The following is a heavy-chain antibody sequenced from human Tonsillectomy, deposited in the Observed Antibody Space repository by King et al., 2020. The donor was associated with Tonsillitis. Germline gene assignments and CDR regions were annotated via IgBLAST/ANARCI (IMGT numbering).Heavy chain of an antibody. CDR3: ARCSTTMTTLYYFDY. J-gene: IGHJ4*02. D-gene: IGHD2/OR15-2a*01. CDR1: GGSFSSYA. V-gene: IGHV1-69*01. CDR2: IIPIFGTD. Sequence: QLVQSGAEVKKPGSSVKVSCRASGGSFSSYAISWVRQAPGQGLEWMVGIIPIFGTDNYAQKFQGRVKITADESTCTAYMELSSLRSEDTAVYYCARCSTTMTTLYYFDYWGQGTLVTVSS.